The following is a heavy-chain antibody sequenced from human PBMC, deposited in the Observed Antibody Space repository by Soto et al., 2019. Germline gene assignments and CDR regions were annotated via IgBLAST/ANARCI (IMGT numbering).Heavy chain of an antibody. Sequence: EVQLLESGGGFVQPGGSLRLSCAATGFTFSVYAMTWVRQAPGKGLEWVSAVTANGGSTYSADSVKGRFTISRDNSKKRLFLQMNSLRAEDTAVYYCASLGVGDWANYYYYYGMDVRGQGTTVTVSS. J-gene: IGHJ6*02. CDR3: ASLGVGDWANYYYYYGMDV. V-gene: IGHV3-23*01. CDR2: VTANGGST. CDR1: GFTFSVYA. D-gene: IGHD2-21*02.